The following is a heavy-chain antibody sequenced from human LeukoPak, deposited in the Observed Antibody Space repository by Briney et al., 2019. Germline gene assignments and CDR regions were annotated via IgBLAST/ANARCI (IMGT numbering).Heavy chain of an antibody. CDR3: ARQLNYYDSSGSYFDY. Sequence: GESLKISCKGSGYSFTSYRIGWVRQMPGKGLEWMGIIYPGDSDTRYSPSFQGQVTISADKSISTAYLQWSSLKASDTAMYYCARQLNYYDSSGSYFDYWGQGTLVTVSS. CDR1: GYSFTSYR. V-gene: IGHV5-51*01. CDR2: IYPGDSDT. J-gene: IGHJ4*02. D-gene: IGHD3-22*01.